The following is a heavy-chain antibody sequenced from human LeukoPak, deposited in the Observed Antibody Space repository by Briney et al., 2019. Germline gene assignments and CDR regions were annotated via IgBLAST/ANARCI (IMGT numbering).Heavy chain of an antibody. CDR1: GFTFSSYG. V-gene: IGHV3-33*01. Sequence: GGSLRLSCAASGFTFSSYGMHWVRQAPGKGLEWVAVIWYDGSNTYYADSVKGRFIISRNNSKNTLYLQMNSLRAEDTAVYYCARDPWVYDILTGYGSQDAFDIWGQGTMVTVSS. CDR2: IWYDGSNT. J-gene: IGHJ3*02. D-gene: IGHD3-9*01. CDR3: ARDPWVYDILTGYGSQDAFDI.